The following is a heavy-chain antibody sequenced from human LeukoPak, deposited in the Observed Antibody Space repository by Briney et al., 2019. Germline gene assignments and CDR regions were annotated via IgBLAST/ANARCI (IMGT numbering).Heavy chain of an antibody. Sequence: ASVKVSCKASGYTFSSYAISWVRQAPGQGLEWMGGIIPIFGTANYAQKFQGRVTITTDESTSTAYMELSSLRSEDTAVYYCAREYSSSSMFDYWGQGTLVTVSS. V-gene: IGHV1-69*05. J-gene: IGHJ4*02. D-gene: IGHD6-6*01. CDR1: GYTFSSYA. CDR2: IIPIFGTA. CDR3: AREYSSSSMFDY.